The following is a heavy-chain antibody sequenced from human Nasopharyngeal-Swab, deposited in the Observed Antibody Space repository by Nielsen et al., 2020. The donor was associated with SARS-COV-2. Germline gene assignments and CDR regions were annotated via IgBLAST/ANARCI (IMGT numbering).Heavy chain of an antibody. CDR3: ARASVAGTYYYYYGTDV. CDR1: GFTFSSYD. CDR2: IGTAGDT. V-gene: IGHV3-13*01. J-gene: IGHJ6*02. D-gene: IGHD6-19*01. Sequence: GGSLRLSCAASGFTFSSYDMHWVRQATGKGLEWVSAIGTAGDTYYPGSVKGRFTISRENAKNSLYLQMNSLRAGDTAVYYCARASVAGTYYYYYGTDVWGQGTTVTVSS.